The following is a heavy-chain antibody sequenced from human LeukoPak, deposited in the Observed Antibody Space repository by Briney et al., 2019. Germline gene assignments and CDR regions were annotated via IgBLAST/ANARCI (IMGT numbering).Heavy chain of an antibody. CDR1: GFTFSSYW. D-gene: IGHD6-6*01. CDR3: ARTQEIAARSQNSDY. J-gene: IGHJ4*02. CDR2: ISSSSSYI. Sequence: GGSLRLSCAASGFTFSSYWMTWVRQAPGKGLEGVSSISSSSSYIYYADSVKGRFTISRDNAKNSLYLQMNSLRAEDTAVYYCARTQEIAARSQNSDYWGQGTLVTVSS. V-gene: IGHV3-21*01.